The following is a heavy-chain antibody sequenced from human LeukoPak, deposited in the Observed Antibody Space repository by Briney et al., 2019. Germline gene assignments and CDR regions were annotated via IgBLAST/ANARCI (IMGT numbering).Heavy chain of an antibody. J-gene: IGHJ4*02. CDR3: ASLLTPGYSGYDTDY. V-gene: IGHV1-46*01. Sequence: ASVKVSCKASGNTFPSYYMHWVRQAPGQGPEWMGIINPSAGITNYAQKFQGRVTMTRDTSTSTVYMELSNMRSEDTAVYYRASLLTPGYSGYDTDYWGQGTLVTVSS. D-gene: IGHD5-12*01. CDR1: GNTFPSYY. CDR2: INPSAGIT.